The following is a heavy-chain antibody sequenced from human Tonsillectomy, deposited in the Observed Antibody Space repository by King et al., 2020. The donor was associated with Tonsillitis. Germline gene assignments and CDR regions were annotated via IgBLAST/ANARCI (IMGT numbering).Heavy chain of an antibody. D-gene: IGHD3-10*01. Sequence: QSQLVQSGGGVVQPGRSLRLSCAASGFTFSSYAMYWVRQAPGKGLEWVAVISYDGSNKYYAESEKGRFTISRDNSKNTLYLQMNSLRAEDTAVYYCARGPDYYGSGSYYNGYYYYGMDVWGQGTTVTVSS. V-gene: IGHV3-30*04. CDR2: ISYDGSNK. CDR3: ARGPDYYGSGSYYNGYYYYGMDV. J-gene: IGHJ6*02. CDR1: GFTFSSYA.